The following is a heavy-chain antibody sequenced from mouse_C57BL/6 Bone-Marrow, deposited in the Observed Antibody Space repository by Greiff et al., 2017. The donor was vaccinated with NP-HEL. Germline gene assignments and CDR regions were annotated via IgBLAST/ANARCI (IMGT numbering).Heavy chain of an antibody. D-gene: IGHD1-1*01. J-gene: IGHJ2*01. CDR2: IYPGSGST. CDR3: AKYSDYGSSGGYFDY. V-gene: IGHV1-55*01. CDR1: GYTFTSYW. Sequence: VQLQQPGAELVKPGASVKMSCKASGYTFTSYWITWVKQRPGQGLEWIGDIYPGSGSTNSHQKFKSKATLTVDTSSSTAYMQLSSLTSEDSAVYDGAKYSDYGSSGGYFDYWGQGTTLTVSS.